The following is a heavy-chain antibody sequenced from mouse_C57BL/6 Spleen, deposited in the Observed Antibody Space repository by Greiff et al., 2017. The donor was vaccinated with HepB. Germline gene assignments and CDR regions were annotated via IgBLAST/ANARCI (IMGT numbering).Heavy chain of an antibody. D-gene: IGHD1-1*01. CDR3: ARSGTTTVPDY. V-gene: IGHV1-64*01. Sequence: QVQLQQPGAELVKPGASVKLSCKASGYTFTSYWMHWVKQRPGQGLEWIGMINPNSGSTNYNEKFKSKATLTVDKSSSTAYMQLSSLTSEDSAVYYCARSGTTTVPDYWGQGTTRTVSS. CDR2: INPNSGST. CDR1: GYTFTSYW. J-gene: IGHJ2*01.